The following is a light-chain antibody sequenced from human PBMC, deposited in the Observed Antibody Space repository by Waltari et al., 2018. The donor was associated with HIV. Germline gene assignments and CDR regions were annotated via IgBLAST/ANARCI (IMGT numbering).Light chain of an antibody. CDR1: NNDVGVYNF. CDR2: DVT. Sequence: QSALTQPASLSGSPRQSITISCTGTNNDVGVYNFVSWYQQHPDKAPKLVIFDVTKRPSGISSRFSGSKSANMASLTISGLQADDEAHYYCCSYTSSNSWVFGGGTKLTVL. J-gene: IGLJ3*02. CDR3: CSYTSSNSWV. V-gene: IGLV2-14*03.